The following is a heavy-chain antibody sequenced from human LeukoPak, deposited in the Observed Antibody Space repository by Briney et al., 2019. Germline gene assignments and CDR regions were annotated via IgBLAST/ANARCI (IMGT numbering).Heavy chain of an antibody. CDR3: AKDGGLWVSAHWGDS. D-gene: IGHD7-27*01. CDR1: GFIFSRYD. CDR2: ITTGDGNT. Sequence: GGSLRLSCAASGFIFSRYDMNWVRQAPGKGLKWVSTITTGDGNTYHADSVKGRFTVSRDDSKNTLYLQMNSLRAEDTAVYYCAKDGGLWVSAHWGDSWGRGTLVTVSS. V-gene: IGHV3-23*01. J-gene: IGHJ4*02.